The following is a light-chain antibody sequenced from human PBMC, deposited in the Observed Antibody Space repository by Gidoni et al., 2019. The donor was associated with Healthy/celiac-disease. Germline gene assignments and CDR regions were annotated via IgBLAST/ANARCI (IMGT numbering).Light chain of an antibody. V-gene: IGLV1-44*01. Sequence: QSVLTQPPSASGTPGHRVTISCSGSSSNIGSNTVNWYQHLPGTAPKLLIYSNNQRPSVVPDRFSGSKSGTSASLAISGLQSEDEADYYCAAWDDSLSVVFGGGTKLTVL. CDR1: SSNIGSNT. CDR3: AAWDDSLSVV. CDR2: SNN. J-gene: IGLJ2*01.